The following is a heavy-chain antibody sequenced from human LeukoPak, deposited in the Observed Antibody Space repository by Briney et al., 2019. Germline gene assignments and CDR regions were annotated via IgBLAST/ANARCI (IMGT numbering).Heavy chain of an antibody. Sequence: RGSLRLSCAASGCTFSSYEMNWVRQAPGKGLEWVSYISSSGSTIYYADSVKGRFTISRDNAKNSLYLQMNSLRSEDTAVYYCARQGDGYNSFDPWGQGTLVTVSS. D-gene: IGHD5-24*01. J-gene: IGHJ5*02. CDR2: ISSSGSTI. CDR1: GCTFSSYE. V-gene: IGHV3-48*03. CDR3: ARQGDGYNSFDP.